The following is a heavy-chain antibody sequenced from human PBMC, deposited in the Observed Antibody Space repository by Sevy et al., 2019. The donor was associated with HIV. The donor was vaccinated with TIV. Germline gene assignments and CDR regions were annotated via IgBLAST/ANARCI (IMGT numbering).Heavy chain of an antibody. J-gene: IGHJ6*03. CDR3: ARATTVVTPAMDV. D-gene: IGHD4-17*01. Sequence: GGSLRLSCAASGFTFSSYSMNWVRQAPGKGLEWVSSISSSSYIYYADSVKGRFTISRDNAKNSLYLQMNSLRAEDTAVYYCARATTVVTPAMDVWGKGTTVTVSS. CDR2: ISSSSYI. V-gene: IGHV3-21*01. CDR1: GFTFSSYS.